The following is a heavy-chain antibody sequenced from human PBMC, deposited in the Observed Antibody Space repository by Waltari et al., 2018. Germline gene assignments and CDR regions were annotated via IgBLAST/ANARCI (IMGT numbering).Heavy chain of an antibody. V-gene: IGHV3-23*01. D-gene: IGHD6-13*01. CDR3: AKVVSSSWYLDY. CDR1: GFPFRRYT. Sequence: EVQLLSSGGGLVQPVGSLRLSSASSGFPFRRYTMSWVRQAPGKGLEWVSAISGSGGSTYYADSVKGRFTISRDNSKNTLYRQMNSLRAEDTAVYYCAKVVSSSWYLDYWGQGTLVTVSS. CDR2: ISGSGGST. J-gene: IGHJ4*02.